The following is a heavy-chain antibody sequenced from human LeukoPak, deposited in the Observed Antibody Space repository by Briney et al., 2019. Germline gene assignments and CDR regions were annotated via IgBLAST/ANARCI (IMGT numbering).Heavy chain of an antibody. CDR3: ARGRIGGPKAPFDY. Sequence: PSETLSLTCTVSGVPLSNHYWSWIRQPPGKGLEWIGHIYDSGSTTYNPSLKSRVTMSVDTSKNQFSLNLSSVTAADTAVYYCARGRIGGPKAPFDYWGQGTLVTVSS. CDR1: GVPLSNHY. V-gene: IGHV4-59*11. J-gene: IGHJ4*02. D-gene: IGHD3-16*01. CDR2: IYDSGST.